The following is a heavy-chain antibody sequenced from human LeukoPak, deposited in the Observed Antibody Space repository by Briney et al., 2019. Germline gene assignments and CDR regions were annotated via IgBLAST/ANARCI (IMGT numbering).Heavy chain of an antibody. J-gene: IGHJ3*02. CDR2: ISGSGGST. D-gene: IGHD6-13*01. CDR3: AKVPGVGSSWYNDAFDI. Sequence: PGGSLRLSGAASGFTFSSYAMSWVRQAPGKGLEWVSAISGSGGSTYYADSVKGRFTISRDNSKNTLYLQMNSLRAEDTAVYYCAKVPGVGSSWYNDAFDIWGQGTMVTVSS. CDR1: GFTFSSYA. V-gene: IGHV3-23*01.